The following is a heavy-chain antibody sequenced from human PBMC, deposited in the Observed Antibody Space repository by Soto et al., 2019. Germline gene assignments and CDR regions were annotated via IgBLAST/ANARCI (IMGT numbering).Heavy chain of an antibody. J-gene: IGHJ5*02. Sequence: QVQLQESGPGLVKPSQTLSLTRTVSGGSISSGGYYWSWIRQHPGKGLEWIGYIYYSGSTYYNPSLKSRVTISVDTSKNQFSLKLSSVTAADTAVYYCARGFYGLVRVDPWGQGTLVTVSS. D-gene: IGHD6-13*01. V-gene: IGHV4-31*03. CDR3: ARGFYGLVRVDP. CDR1: GGSISSGGYY. CDR2: IYYSGST.